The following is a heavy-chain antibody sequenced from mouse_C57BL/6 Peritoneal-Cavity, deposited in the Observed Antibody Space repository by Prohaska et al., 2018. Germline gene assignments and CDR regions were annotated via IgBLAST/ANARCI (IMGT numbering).Heavy chain of an antibody. CDR1: GYTFTSYT. J-gene: IGHJ2*01. CDR3: ARSDITTVVADY. Sequence: MSCKASGYTFTSYTMHWVKQRPGQDLEWIGYINHSSGYTKYNQKFKDKATLTADKSSSTAYMQLSSLTSEDSAVYYCARSDITTVVADYWGQGTTLTVSS. CDR2: INHSSGYT. D-gene: IGHD1-1*01. V-gene: IGHV1-4*01.